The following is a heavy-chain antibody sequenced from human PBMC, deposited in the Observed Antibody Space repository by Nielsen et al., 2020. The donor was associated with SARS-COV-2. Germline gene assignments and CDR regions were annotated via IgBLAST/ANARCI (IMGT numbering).Heavy chain of an antibody. CDR2: IYYSGST. D-gene: IGHD3-16*01. V-gene: IGHV4-31*03. J-gene: IGHJ3*02. Sequence: SETPSLTCTVSGGSISSGGYYWSWIRQHPGKGLEWIGYIYYSGSTYYNPSLKSRVTISVDTSKNQFSLKLSSVTAADTAVYYCAREAFSWGLAFDIWGQGTMVTVPS. CDR3: AREAFSWGLAFDI. CDR1: GGSISSGGYY.